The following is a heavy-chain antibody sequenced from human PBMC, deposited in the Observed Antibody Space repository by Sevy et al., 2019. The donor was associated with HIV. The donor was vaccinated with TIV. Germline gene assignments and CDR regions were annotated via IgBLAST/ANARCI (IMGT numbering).Heavy chain of an antibody. Sequence: GGSLRLSCAASGFTFSSYSMNWVRQAPGKGLEWVAFIRYDGSNKYYADSVKGRFTISRDNSKNTLYLQMNSLRAEDTAVYYCAKDLGESITMVQGDGAFDIWGQGTMVTVSS. CDR2: IRYDGSNK. CDR3: AKDLGESITMVQGDGAFDI. CDR1: GFTFSSYS. J-gene: IGHJ3*02. D-gene: IGHD3-10*01. V-gene: IGHV3-30*02.